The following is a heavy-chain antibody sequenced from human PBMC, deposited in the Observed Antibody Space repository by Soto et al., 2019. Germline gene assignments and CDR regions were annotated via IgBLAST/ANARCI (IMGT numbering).Heavy chain of an antibody. CDR2: INPSGGST. V-gene: IGHV1-46*01. D-gene: IGHD3-22*01. CDR3: ARASNYYDSSGYYYRSAEYFQH. Sequence: ASVKVSCKASGYTFTSYYMHWMRQAPGQGLEWMGIINPSGGSTSYAQKFQGRVTMTRDTSTSTVYMELSSLRSEDTAVYYCARASNYYDSSGYYYRSAEYFQHWGQGTLVTVSS. J-gene: IGHJ1*01. CDR1: GYTFTSYY.